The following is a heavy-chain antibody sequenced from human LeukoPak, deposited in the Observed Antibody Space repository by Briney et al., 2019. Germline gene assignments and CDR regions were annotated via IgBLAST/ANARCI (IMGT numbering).Heavy chain of an antibody. CDR1: GGSFSGYY. J-gene: IGHJ4*02. Sequence: SETLSLTCAVYGGSFSGYYWSWIRQPPGKGLEWIGEINHSGSTNYNPPLKSRVTISVDTSKNQFSLKLSSVTAADTAVYYCASTSRLLWFGEFKAPFDYWGQGTLVTVSS. CDR2: INHSGST. V-gene: IGHV4-34*01. CDR3: ASTSRLLWFGEFKAPFDY. D-gene: IGHD3-10*01.